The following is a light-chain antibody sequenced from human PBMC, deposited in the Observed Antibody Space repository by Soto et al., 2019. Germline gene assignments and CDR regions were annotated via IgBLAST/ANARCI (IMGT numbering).Light chain of an antibody. J-gene: IGKJ4*01. V-gene: IGKV1-39*01. CDR2: VAS. CDR3: QQSYSTPLT. CDR1: QNISSY. Sequence: DIQMAESRSSLYACGVDRLTITCRASQNISSYLTWYQQKAGKAPKLLIYVASTLQSGVPSRFSGSGSGTDFTLTISSLQPEDFAIYYCQQSYSTPLTFGGGTKVDIK.